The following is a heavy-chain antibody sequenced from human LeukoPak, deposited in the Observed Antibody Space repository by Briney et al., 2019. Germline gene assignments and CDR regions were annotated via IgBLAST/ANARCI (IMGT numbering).Heavy chain of an antibody. CDR3: ARDEYSSSSFHYYYMDV. V-gene: IGHV3-53*01. CDR1: GFTVSSNY. CDR2: IYSGGST. J-gene: IGHJ6*03. Sequence: GGSLRLSCAASGFTVSSNYMSWVRQAPGKGLEWVSVIYSGGSTYYADSVKGRFTISRDNSKNTLYLQMNSLRAEDTAVYYCARDEYSSSSFHYYYMDVWGKGTTVTVSS. D-gene: IGHD6-6*01.